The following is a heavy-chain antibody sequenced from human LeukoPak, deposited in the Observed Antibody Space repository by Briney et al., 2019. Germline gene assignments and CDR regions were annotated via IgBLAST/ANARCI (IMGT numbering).Heavy chain of an antibody. Sequence: GGSLRLSCAASGFTFSSYWMHWVRQAPGKGLVWVSRINSDGSSTSYADSVKGRSTISRDNAKNTLYLQMNSLRAEDTAVYYCARGNGDSGYYYYGMDVWGQGTTVTVSS. CDR1: GFTFSSYW. CDR3: ARGNGDSGYYYYGMDV. CDR2: INSDGSST. V-gene: IGHV3-74*01. J-gene: IGHJ6*02. D-gene: IGHD4-17*01.